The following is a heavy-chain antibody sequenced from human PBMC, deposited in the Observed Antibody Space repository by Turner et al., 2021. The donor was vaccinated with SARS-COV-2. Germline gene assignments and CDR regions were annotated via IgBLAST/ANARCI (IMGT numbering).Heavy chain of an antibody. J-gene: IGHJ4*02. V-gene: IGHV3-48*01. CDR3: AREHYDVWSGYFY. CDR1: GFTLSTYS. D-gene: IGHD3-3*01. Sequence: EVQLVESGGGLDQPGGSLSLSCAASGFTLSTYSMSWVRQAPGKGPEWVSYISGTTTTIYYADSVKGRFTISRDNAKNSLYLQMNNLRAEDTAMYYCAREHYDVWSGYFYWGQGTLVTVSS. CDR2: ISGTTTTI.